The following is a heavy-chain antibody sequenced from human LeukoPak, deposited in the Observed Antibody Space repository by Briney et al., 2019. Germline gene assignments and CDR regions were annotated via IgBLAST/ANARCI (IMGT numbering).Heavy chain of an antibody. D-gene: IGHD3-22*01. Sequence: HPGGSLRLSCAASGFTFSSYWMSWVRQAPGKGLEWVANIKQDGSEKYYVDSVKGRFTISRDNAKDSLYLQMNSLRAEDTAVYYCARERAPYYDSSGYYYVNEDDSLDYWGQGTLVTVSS. CDR2: IKQDGSEK. V-gene: IGHV3-7*01. CDR3: ARERAPYYDSSGYYYVNEDDSLDY. CDR1: GFTFSSYW. J-gene: IGHJ4*02.